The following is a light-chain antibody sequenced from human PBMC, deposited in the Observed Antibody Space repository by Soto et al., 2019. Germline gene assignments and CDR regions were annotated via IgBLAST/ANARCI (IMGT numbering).Light chain of an antibody. Sequence: AIQMTQSPSSLSASLGDRVTTTCRASQGIRNDLGWYQQKPGKAPKLLIYAASSLQSGVPSRFSGSGSGTDFTLTISSLQPEDFATYYCLQDYNYPLTFGGGTKVDIK. J-gene: IGKJ4*01. V-gene: IGKV1-6*01. CDR3: LQDYNYPLT. CDR1: QGIRND. CDR2: AAS.